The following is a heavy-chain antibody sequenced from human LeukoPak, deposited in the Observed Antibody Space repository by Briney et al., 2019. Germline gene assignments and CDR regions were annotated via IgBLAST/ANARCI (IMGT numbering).Heavy chain of an antibody. Sequence: GGSLRLSCAASGFTFSSDGMHWVRQAPGKGLEWVAFIRYDGSNKYYADSVKGRFTISRDNSKNKLYLQMNSLRAEDTAVYYCLTIVETPIDAFDIWGQGAMVTVSS. J-gene: IGHJ3*02. D-gene: IGHD4-23*01. CDR2: IRYDGSNK. V-gene: IGHV3-30*02. CDR3: LTIVETPIDAFDI. CDR1: GFTFSSDG.